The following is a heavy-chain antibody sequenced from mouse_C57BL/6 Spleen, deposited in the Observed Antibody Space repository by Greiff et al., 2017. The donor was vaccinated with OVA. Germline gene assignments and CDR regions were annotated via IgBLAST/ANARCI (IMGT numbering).Heavy chain of an antibody. D-gene: IGHD1-1*01. CDR2: INPSNGGT. V-gene: IGHV1-53*01. J-gene: IGHJ4*01. Sequence: QVQLQQPGTELVKPGASVKLSCKASGYTFTSYCMHWVKQRPGQGLEWIGNINPSNGGTNYNEKFKSKATLTVDKSSSTAYMQRSSLTSEDSAVYYCARGGYGSSFYYYAMDYWGQGTSVTVSS. CDR3: ARGGYGSSFYYYAMDY. CDR1: GYTFTSYC.